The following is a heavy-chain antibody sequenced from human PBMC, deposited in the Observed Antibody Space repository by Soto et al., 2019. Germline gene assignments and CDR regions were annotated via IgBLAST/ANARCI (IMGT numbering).Heavy chain of an antibody. D-gene: IGHD4-17*01. Sequence: QLQLQESGSGLVKPSQTLSLTCAVSGGSISSGGYSCNWIRQPPGKGLEWIGYIYHSGSNCYNPSLMSRVTISVARSKNQFSLKLSSLTAADTAVYYCARGMTTVTTFDYWGQGTLVTVSS. V-gene: IGHV4-30-2*01. J-gene: IGHJ4*02. CDR2: IYHSGSN. CDR3: ARGMTTVTTFDY. CDR1: GGSISSGGYS.